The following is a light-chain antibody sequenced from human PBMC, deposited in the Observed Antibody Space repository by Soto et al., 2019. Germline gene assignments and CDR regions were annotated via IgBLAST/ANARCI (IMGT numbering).Light chain of an antibody. CDR2: DVS. Sequence: QSVLTQPASVSGSPGQSISISCTGTISDVGAYNYISWYQQHPGKAPKLIIYDVSNRPSGVSSRFSGSKSGNTASLTISGLQAEDGADYYCSAYTITSPYVFGTGTKVTVL. CDR3: SAYTITSPYV. V-gene: IGLV2-14*03. CDR1: ISDVGAYNY. J-gene: IGLJ1*01.